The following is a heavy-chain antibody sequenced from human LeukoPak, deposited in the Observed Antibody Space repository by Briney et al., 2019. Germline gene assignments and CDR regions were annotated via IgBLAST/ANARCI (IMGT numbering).Heavy chain of an antibody. CDR3: AKDRQDIVVVPAAYDY. CDR1: GFTFSSYS. CDR2: FSGTASGGGPYYA. D-gene: IGHD2-2*01. J-gene: IGHJ4*02. V-gene: IGHV3-21*01. Sequence: GGSLRLSCAASGFTFSSYSMNWVRQAPGKGLEWVSSFSGTASGGGPYYAYYADSVKGRFTISRDNSKNTLYLQMNSLRAEDTAVYYCAKDRQDIVVVPAAYDYWGQGTLVTVSS.